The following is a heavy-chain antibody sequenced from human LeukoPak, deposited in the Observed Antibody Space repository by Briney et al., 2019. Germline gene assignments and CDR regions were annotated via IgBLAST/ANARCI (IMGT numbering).Heavy chain of an antibody. J-gene: IGHJ6*02. CDR1: GGTFSSYA. Sequence: SVTVSCKASGGTFSSYAISWVRQAPGQGLEWMGRIIPILGIANYAQKFQGRVTITADKSTSTAYMELSSLRSEDTAVYYCASVAAIYYYYGMDVWGQGTTVTVSS. CDR3: ASVAAIYYYYGMDV. D-gene: IGHD2-15*01. CDR2: IIPILGIA. V-gene: IGHV1-69*04.